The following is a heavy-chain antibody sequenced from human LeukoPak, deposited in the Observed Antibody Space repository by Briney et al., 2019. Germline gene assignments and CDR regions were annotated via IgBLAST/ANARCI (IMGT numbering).Heavy chain of an antibody. Sequence: KSGGSLRLSCAASGFTFTAYTINWVRQAPGKGLEWVSYISGSTTDIYYADSVKGRFTISRDNAKRSVYLQMNSLRAEDTAVYYCARDDYDSSGYNFDYWGQGTLVTVSS. D-gene: IGHD3-22*01. CDR1: GFTFTAYT. CDR2: ISGSTTDI. V-gene: IGHV3-21*01. J-gene: IGHJ4*02. CDR3: ARDDYDSSGYNFDY.